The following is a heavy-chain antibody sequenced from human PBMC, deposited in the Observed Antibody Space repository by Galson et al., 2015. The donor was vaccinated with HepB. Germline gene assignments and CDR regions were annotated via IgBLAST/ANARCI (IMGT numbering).Heavy chain of an antibody. J-gene: IGHJ5*02. Sequence: SVKVSCKASGYTFTSYAMNWVRQAPGQGLEWMGWINTNTGNPTYAQGFTGRFVFSLDTSVSTAYLQISSLKAEDTAVYYCARESSTVTTDLNWFDPWGQGTLVTVSS. CDR3: ARESSTVTTDLNWFDP. CDR2: INTNTGNP. CDR1: GYTFTSYA. D-gene: IGHD4-11*01. V-gene: IGHV7-4-1*02.